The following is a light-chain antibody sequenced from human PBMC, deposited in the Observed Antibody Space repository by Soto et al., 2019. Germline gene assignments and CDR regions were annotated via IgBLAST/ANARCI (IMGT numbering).Light chain of an antibody. CDR2: YDD. V-gene: IGLV1-36*01. CDR3: AVWDDSLNGAV. Sequence: QSVLTQPPSVSEAPRQRVTISCSGSRSNVGNNAVNWYQQLPGKAPKLLIYYDDLLPSGVSDRFSGSKSGTSASLAISGLQSEDEADYYCAVWDDSLNGAVFGVGTKLTVL. J-gene: IGLJ3*02. CDR1: RSNVGNNA.